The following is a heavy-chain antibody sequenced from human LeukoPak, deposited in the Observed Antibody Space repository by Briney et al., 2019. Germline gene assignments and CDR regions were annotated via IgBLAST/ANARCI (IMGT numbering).Heavy chain of an antibody. CDR1: GFRFGSHA. CDR3: ARATGIVGATKRYDAFDI. D-gene: IGHD1-26*01. Sequence: GGSLRLSCAASGFRFGSHAVHWVRQAPGKGLEWLAQIWYDGSNKYYVDSVKGRFTTSRDNSKNTVYLQMNSLRAEDTAVYYCARATGIVGATKRYDAFDIWGQGTMVTVSS. V-gene: IGHV3-33*01. J-gene: IGHJ3*02. CDR2: IWYDGSNK.